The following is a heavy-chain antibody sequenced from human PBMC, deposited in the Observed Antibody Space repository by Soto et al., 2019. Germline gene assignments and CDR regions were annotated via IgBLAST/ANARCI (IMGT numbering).Heavy chain of an antibody. CDR1: GFTFSSYA. J-gene: IGHJ4*02. CDR2: ISGSGGST. D-gene: IGHD3-22*01. CDR3: AKGAYYYDSSGSVLDY. V-gene: IGHV3-23*01. Sequence: GGSLRLSCAASGFTFSSYAVSWVRQAPGKGLEWVSAISGSGGSTYYADSVKGRFTISRDNSKNTLYLQMNSLRAEDTAVYYCAKGAYYYDSSGSVLDYWGKGTLVTVSS.